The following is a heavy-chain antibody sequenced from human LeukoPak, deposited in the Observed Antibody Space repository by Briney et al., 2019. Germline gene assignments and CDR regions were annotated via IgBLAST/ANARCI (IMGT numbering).Heavy chain of an antibody. Sequence: PSETLSLTCTVSGGSISSSNYYWGWIRQPPGKGLEWLGNIYYSGSTYFNPPLKSRVTISVDTSRNQFSLKLSSVTAADTAVYYCARERRPSIYYYYMDVWGKGTTVTVSS. CDR3: ARERRPSIYYYYMDV. V-gene: IGHV4-39*07. CDR1: GGSISSSNYY. D-gene: IGHD2-21*01. J-gene: IGHJ6*03. CDR2: IYYSGST.